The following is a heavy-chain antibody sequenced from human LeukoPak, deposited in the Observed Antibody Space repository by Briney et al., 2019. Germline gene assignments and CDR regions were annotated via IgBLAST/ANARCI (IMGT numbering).Heavy chain of an antibody. CDR2: ISAYNGNT. V-gene: IGHV1-18*01. J-gene: IGHJ4*02. Sequence: GASVKVSCKASGYTFTSYGISWVRQAPGQGLEWMGWISAYNGNTNYAQKLQGRVTMTTDTSTSTAYMELRSLRSDDTAVYYCARDPCGSYYVRYFDYWGQGTLVTVSS. CDR1: GYTFTSYG. D-gene: IGHD1-26*01. CDR3: ARDPCGSYYVRYFDY.